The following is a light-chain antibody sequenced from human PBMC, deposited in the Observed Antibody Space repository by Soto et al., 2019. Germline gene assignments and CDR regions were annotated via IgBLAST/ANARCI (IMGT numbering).Light chain of an antibody. J-gene: IGLJ1*01. CDR1: SSDVGGYNS. CDR3: SLYAGSNSLYV. CDR2: EVS. V-gene: IGLV2-8*01. Sequence: QSALTQPPSASGSPGQSVTISCTGTSSDVGGYNSVSWYQQYPGKAPKLMIYEVSRRPSGVPDRFFGSKSGNTASLTVSGLQAEDEADYYCSLYAGSNSLYVFGSGTKLTVL.